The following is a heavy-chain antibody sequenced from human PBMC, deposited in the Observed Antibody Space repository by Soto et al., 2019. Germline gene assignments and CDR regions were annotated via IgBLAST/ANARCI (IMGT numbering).Heavy chain of an antibody. CDR1: GYTFTSYY. CDR3: SRDPSIFGVVNNWFDP. Sequence: ASVKVSCKASGYTFTSYYMHWVRQAPGQGLEWMGIINPSGGSTSYAQKLQGRVTMTRDTSTSTVYMELSSLRSEDTAVYYCSRDPSIFGVVNNWFDPWGQGTLVTVSS. CDR2: INPSGGST. D-gene: IGHD3-3*01. J-gene: IGHJ5*02. V-gene: IGHV1-46*04.